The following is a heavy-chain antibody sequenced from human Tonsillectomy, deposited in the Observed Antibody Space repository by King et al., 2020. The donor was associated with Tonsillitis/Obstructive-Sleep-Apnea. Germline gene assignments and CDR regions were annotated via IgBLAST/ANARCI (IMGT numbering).Heavy chain of an antibody. D-gene: IGHD3-3*01. Sequence: VQLVESGGGVVQPGRSLRLSCAASGFTFSSYAMHWVRQAPGKGLEWVAVISYDGSNKFYADSVKGRFTISRANSKNTLYLQMNSLRAEDTAVYYCARAGRDYDLWSGSPEYWGQGTLVTVSS. CDR3: ARAGRDYDLWSGSPEY. CDR1: GFTFSSYA. J-gene: IGHJ4*02. V-gene: IGHV3-30*01. CDR2: ISYDGSNK.